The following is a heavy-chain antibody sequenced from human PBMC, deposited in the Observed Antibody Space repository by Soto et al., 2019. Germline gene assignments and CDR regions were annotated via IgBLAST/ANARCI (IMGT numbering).Heavy chain of an antibody. CDR3: ARENRGSYFDF. Sequence: QVQLVESGGGVVQPGRSLRLSCAASGFTFSSYAMHWVRQAPGKGLEWVAVISYDGSNKYYADSVKGRFTISRDNSKNTLYLQMNSLRAEDTAVYYCARENRGSYFDFCGQGTLVTVSS. CDR2: ISYDGSNK. D-gene: IGHD1-26*01. J-gene: IGHJ4*02. V-gene: IGHV3-30-3*01. CDR1: GFTFSSYA.